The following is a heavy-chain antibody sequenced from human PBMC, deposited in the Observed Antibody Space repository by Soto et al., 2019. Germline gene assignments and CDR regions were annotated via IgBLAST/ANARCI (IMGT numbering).Heavy chain of an antibody. CDR2: ISGGGETT. CDR3: AFNSGSGSYYFDY. Sequence: EVQLLESGGGLVQPGGSLRLSCAASGFTFSSYAMWWVRQAPGKGLECVSAISGGGETTYYADSVKGRFTISRDNSKNTIYLQMHSLRAEDTAVYYCAFNSGSGSYYFDYWGQGTLVTVSS. D-gene: IGHD3-10*01. V-gene: IGHV3-23*01. J-gene: IGHJ4*02. CDR1: GFTFSSYA.